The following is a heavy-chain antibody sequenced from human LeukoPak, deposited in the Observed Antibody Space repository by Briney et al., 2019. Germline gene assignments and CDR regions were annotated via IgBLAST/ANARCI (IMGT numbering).Heavy chain of an antibody. J-gene: IGHJ4*02. D-gene: IGHD1-26*01. V-gene: IGHV1-58*02. CDR3: AASLSGFDN. Sequence: ASVKVSCKTSGFTFSDSAIQWVRQARGQRLEWVGWIVVGTGNTNSAQKFQVRVTITRDMTTTTAYMELSSLTSEDTAVYYCAASLSGFDNWGQGTLVTVSS. CDR2: IVVGTGNT. CDR1: GFTFSDSA.